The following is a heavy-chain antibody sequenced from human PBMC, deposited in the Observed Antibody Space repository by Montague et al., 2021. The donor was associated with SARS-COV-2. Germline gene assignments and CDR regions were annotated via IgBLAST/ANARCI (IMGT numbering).Heavy chain of an antibody. CDR2: INQSGST. D-gene: IGHD3-22*01. V-gene: IGHV4-34*01. CDR1: GGSFSGYY. J-gene: IGHJ4*02. Sequence: SETLSLTCAVYGGSFSGYYWSWIRQPPGKGLEWIGEINQSGSTNYNPSLKSRVTLSVDTSKKQFSLKLSSLTAADTAVYYCARVAGGYYHDCSAYFDYWGQGSLVTVSS. CDR3: ARVAGGYYHDCSAYFDY.